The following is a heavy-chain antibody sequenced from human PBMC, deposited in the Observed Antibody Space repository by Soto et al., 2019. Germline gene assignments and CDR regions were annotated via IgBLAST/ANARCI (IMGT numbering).Heavy chain of an antibody. CDR1: GFTFSRYA. V-gene: IGHV3-23*01. Sequence: EVQLLESGGGLVQAGGSLRLSCAASGFTFSRYAMRWVRQAPVKGLEWVSAISASGDSTYYADSVKGRFTISRDNSKNTLYMQMNSLRAEDTAVYYCARRGSGSDYDYWGQGTLVTVYS. CDR2: ISASGDST. CDR3: ARRGSGSDYDY. J-gene: IGHJ4*02. D-gene: IGHD1-26*01.